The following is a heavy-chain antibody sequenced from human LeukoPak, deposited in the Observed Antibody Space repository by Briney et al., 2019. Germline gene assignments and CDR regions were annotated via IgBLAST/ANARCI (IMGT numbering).Heavy chain of an antibody. V-gene: IGHV3-30-3*01. Sequence: EGSLRLSCAASGFTFSSYAMHWVRQAPGKGLEWVAVISYDGSNKYYADSVKGRFTISRDNSKNTLYLQMNSLRAEDTAVYYCAKDGTSGSYIDYWGQGTLVTVSS. D-gene: IGHD1-26*01. CDR1: GFTFSSYA. J-gene: IGHJ4*02. CDR2: ISYDGSNK. CDR3: AKDGTSGSYIDY.